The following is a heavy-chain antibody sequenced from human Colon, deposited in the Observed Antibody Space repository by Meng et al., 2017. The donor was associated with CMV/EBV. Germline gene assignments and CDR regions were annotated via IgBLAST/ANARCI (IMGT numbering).Heavy chain of an antibody. V-gene: IGHV4-30-4*08. J-gene: IGHJ6*02. D-gene: IGHD2-2*02. CDR1: GDSISSGDCF. Sequence: LRLSCTVPGDSISSGDCFWYWIRQPPGKGLECIGFISYTGSTYYNPYLNSRVSISIDTSKNQFSLRLSSVTAADTAVYSCARDLLPAAITGYVMDVWGQGTTVTVSS. CDR2: ISYTGST. CDR3: ARDLLPAAITGYVMDV.